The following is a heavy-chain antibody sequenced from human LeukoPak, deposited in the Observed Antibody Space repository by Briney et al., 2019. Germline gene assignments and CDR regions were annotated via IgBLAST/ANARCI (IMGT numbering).Heavy chain of an antibody. CDR3: AAALSSWYGPFDY. Sequence: ASVKVSCKASGFTFTSSAVQWVRQARGQRLEWIGWIVVGSGNTNYAQKFQERVTITRDMSTSTAYMELSSLRSEDTAVYYCAAALSSWYGPFDYWGQGTLVTVSS. CDR2: IVVGSGNT. J-gene: IGHJ4*02. V-gene: IGHV1-58*01. D-gene: IGHD6-13*01. CDR1: GFTFTSSA.